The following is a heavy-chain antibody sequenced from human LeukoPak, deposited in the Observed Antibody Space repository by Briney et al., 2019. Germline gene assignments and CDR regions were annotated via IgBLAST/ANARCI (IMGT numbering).Heavy chain of an antibody. Sequence: GGSLRLSCAASGFTVSSNYMSWVRQAPGKGLEWVSVIYSGGSTYYADSVKGRFTISRHNSKNTLYLQMNSLRAEDTAVYYCARVATVAGTSGYYYYYGMDVWGQRTTVTVSS. J-gene: IGHJ6*02. CDR1: GFTVSSNY. D-gene: IGHD6-19*01. CDR3: ARVATVAGTSGYYYYYGMDV. CDR2: IYSGGST. V-gene: IGHV3-53*04.